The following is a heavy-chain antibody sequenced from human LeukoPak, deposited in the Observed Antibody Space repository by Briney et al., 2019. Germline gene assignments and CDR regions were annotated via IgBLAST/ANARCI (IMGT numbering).Heavy chain of an antibody. CDR2: IYPGDSDT. V-gene: IGHV5-51*01. CDR1: GYSFTTYW. D-gene: IGHD2-21*01. J-gene: IGHJ4*02. Sequence: GESLKIPCKASGYSFTTYWIGWVRQMPGKGLEWMGIIYPGDSDTRYSPSFQGQVTISADKSISTTYLQWSSLKASDTAMYYCARYGNLWSLDYWGQGTLVTVSS. CDR3: ARYGNLWSLDY.